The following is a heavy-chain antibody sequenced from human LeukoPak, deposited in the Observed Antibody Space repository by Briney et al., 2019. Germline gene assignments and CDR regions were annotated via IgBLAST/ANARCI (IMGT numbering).Heavy chain of an antibody. Sequence: GGSLRLSCAASGFTFSGYTMSGVPQAPGKGLEWVSAISGSGGSTYYADSVKGRFTISRDTSKNTLYLQMNSLRAEDTAVYYCAKEHGGSSWYEDACDIWGQGTMVTVSS. J-gene: IGHJ3*02. D-gene: IGHD6-13*01. V-gene: IGHV3-23*01. CDR1: GFTFSGYT. CDR3: AKEHGGSSWYEDACDI. CDR2: ISGSGGST.